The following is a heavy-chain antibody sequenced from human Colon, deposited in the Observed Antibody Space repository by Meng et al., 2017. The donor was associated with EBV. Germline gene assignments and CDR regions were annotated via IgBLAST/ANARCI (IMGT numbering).Heavy chain of an antibody. CDR3: VRVRGDFDY. D-gene: IGHD3-16*01. CDR2: INSNWNT. V-gene: IGHV4-39*07. J-gene: IGHJ4*02. CDR1: GASVSDTNHF. Sequence: QLPLEESGPGLVKSSETLSLTCIVSGASVSDTNHFWGWVRQAPGKGLEWVGSINSNWNTYSNPSLTSRVTMSLDTSKNQFSLKLSSVTAADTAVYYCVRVRGDFDYWGQGTLVTVSS.